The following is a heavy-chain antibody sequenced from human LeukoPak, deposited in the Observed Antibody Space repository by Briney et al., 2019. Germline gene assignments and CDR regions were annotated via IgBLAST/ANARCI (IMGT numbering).Heavy chain of an antibody. J-gene: IGHJ4*02. V-gene: IGHV3-48*03. D-gene: IGHD4-17*01. CDR3: ARDSVGDLLDY. Sequence: GGSLRPSCAGSGFPFSSYEMNWLRQAPGKGLEWVSHIDSSGITIYYGDSVKGRFTISRDNAKNSIYLQMDSLRVEETAIYYCARDSVGDLLDYWGQGTPVTVSS. CDR2: IDSSGITI. CDR1: GFPFSSYE.